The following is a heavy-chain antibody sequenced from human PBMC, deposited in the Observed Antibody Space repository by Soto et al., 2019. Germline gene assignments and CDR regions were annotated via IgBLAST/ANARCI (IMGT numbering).Heavy chain of an antibody. CDR1: GFTFSRNT. Sequence: EVQLVESGGGLVKPGGSLRLSCAASGFTFSRNTMNWVRQAPGKGLEWVSCISGSSRDIYYADSVKGRFTVSRDNAKNLLYLQINSLRAEDTAMYYCARDPFGGGDSEWFDPWGQGTLVTVSS. CDR2: ISGSSRDI. V-gene: IGHV3-21*06. D-gene: IGHD2-21*02. CDR3: ARDPFGGGDSEWFDP. J-gene: IGHJ5*02.